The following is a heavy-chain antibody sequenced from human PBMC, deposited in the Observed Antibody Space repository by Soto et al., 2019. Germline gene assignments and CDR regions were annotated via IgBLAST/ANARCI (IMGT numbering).Heavy chain of an antibody. CDR3: ARDVSGSYNYYFDD. J-gene: IGHJ4*02. Sequence: SETLSLTCAVSGGSISSGGYSWSWIRQPPGKGLEWIGYIYHSGSTYYNPSLKSRVTISVDRSKNQFSLKLSSVTAADTAVYYCARDVSGSYNYYFDDWGQETLVTVSS. CDR1: GGSISSGGYS. D-gene: IGHD3-10*01. V-gene: IGHV4-30-2*01. CDR2: IYHSGST.